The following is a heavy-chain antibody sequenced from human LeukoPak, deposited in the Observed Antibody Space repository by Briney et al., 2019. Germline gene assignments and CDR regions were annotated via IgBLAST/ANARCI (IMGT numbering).Heavy chain of an antibody. V-gene: IGHV3-72*01. CDR3: ALTVWELKLGY. Sequence: PGGSLRLSCAASGFIFSDHYLDWVRQAPGKGLEWVGRSRNKDNSYTIEYAASVKGRFTISRDDSKKSLCLQMNSLKTEDTAIYYCALTVWELKLGYWGQGTLVTVSS. D-gene: IGHD1-26*01. J-gene: IGHJ4*02. CDR1: GFIFSDHY. CDR2: SRNKDNSYTI.